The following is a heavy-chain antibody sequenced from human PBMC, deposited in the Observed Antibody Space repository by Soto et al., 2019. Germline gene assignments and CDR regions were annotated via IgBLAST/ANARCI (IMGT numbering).Heavy chain of an antibody. CDR3: AKDRSSGWYRPDAFDY. J-gene: IGHJ4*02. CDR1: GFTFSSYG. D-gene: IGHD6-19*01. V-gene: IGHV3-23*01. Sequence: GGSLRLSCAASGFTFSSYGMHWVRQAPGKGLEWVSAISGSGGSTNYADSVKGRFTISRDNSKNTVYLQMSSLRVDDTAVYYCAKDRSSGWYRPDAFDYWGQGILVTVSS. CDR2: ISGSGGST.